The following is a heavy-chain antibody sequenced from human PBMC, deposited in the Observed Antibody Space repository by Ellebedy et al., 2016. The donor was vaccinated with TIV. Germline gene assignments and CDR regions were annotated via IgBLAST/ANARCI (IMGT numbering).Heavy chain of an antibody. V-gene: IGHV2-5*01. J-gene: IGHJ4*02. CDR1: GFLLTTSGVG. D-gene: IGHD3-22*01. CDR3: AHSGYYDSSGYFHY. Sequence: SGPTLVKPTQTLTLTCTFSGFLLTTSGVGVGWIRQPPGKALEWLALIYWNDARHYSPSLKSRLTISKDTSRNRVVLTMTNVDPVDTATYYCAHSGYYDSSGYFHYWGQGALVTVSS. CDR2: IYWNDAR.